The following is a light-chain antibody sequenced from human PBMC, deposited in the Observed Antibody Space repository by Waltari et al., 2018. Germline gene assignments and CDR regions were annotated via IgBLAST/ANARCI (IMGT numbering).Light chain of an antibody. CDR3: QQYNNWPPST. CDR2: HAS. J-gene: IGKJ1*01. Sequence: EILLTQSPDTLSVFPGERVTLSCRASESIATNLAWYQQRPGQAPRLLIFHASSRATDIPAKFSGSGSGTEFTLTISSLQAEDFAVYYCQQYNNWPPSTFGQGTKVEFK. CDR1: ESIATN. V-gene: IGKV3-15*01.